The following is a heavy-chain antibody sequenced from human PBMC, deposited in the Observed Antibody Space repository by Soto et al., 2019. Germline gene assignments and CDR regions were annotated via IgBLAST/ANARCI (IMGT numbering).Heavy chain of an antibody. CDR2: INPNSGGT. V-gene: IGHV1-2*02. Sequence: QVQLVQSGAEVKKPGASVKVSCKASGYTFTGYYMHWVRQAPGQGLEWMGWINPNSGGTNYAQKFQGRVTMTRDTSIGTVYMELSRLRSDDTAVYYCARERGGYSYGYKSGFGYWGQGTLVTVSS. CDR3: ARERGGYSYGYKSGFGY. J-gene: IGHJ4*02. D-gene: IGHD5-18*01. CDR1: GYTFTGYY.